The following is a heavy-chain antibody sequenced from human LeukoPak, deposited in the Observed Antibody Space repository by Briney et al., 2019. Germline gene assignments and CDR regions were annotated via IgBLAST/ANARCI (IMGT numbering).Heavy chain of an antibody. V-gene: IGHV3-21*01. Sequence: PGGSLRLSCAASGFTFSSYSMNWVRQAPGKGLEWVSSISSSSSYIYYADSVKGRFTISRDNAKNSLYLQMNSLRAEDTAVYYCARLRIAAAGGFDFGDYWGQGTLVTVSS. D-gene: IGHD6-13*01. J-gene: IGHJ4*02. CDR2: ISSSSSYI. CDR3: ARLRIAAAGGFDFGDY. CDR1: GFTFSSYS.